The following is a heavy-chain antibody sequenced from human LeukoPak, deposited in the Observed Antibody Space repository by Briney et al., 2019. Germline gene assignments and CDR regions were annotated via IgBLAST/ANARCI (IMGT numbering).Heavy chain of an antibody. CDR3: ARHGYIEGNWFDP. Sequence: SETLSLTCSVYGGSFSDYYWSWIRQPPGKGLEWIAEINHSGSTNYNPSLKSRVTMSVDTSKNQFSLKLSSVTAADTAVYYCARHGYIEGNWFDPWGQGTLVTVSS. V-gene: IGHV4-34*01. D-gene: IGHD5-24*01. J-gene: IGHJ5*02. CDR1: GGSFSDYY. CDR2: INHSGST.